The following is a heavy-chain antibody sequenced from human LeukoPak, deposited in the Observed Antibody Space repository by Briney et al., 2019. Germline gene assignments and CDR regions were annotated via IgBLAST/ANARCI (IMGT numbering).Heavy chain of an antibody. CDR3: ARGRLWFAYYFDY. CDR2: IKQDGSEK. V-gene: IGHV3-7*01. Sequence: PGGSLRLSCAASGFTFSSYWMSWVRQAPGKGLEWVANIKQDGSEKYYVDSVKGRFTISRDNAKNSLYLQMNSLRAEDTAVYYCARGRLWFAYYFDYWGQGTLVTVSS. D-gene: IGHD3-10*01. CDR1: GFTFSSYW. J-gene: IGHJ4*02.